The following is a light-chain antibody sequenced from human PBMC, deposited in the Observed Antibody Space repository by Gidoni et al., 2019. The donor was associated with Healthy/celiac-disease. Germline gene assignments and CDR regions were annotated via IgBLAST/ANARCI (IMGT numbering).Light chain of an antibody. CDR1: SSDVGGYNY. Sequence: QSALTQPASVSGSPGQSITISCPGPSSDVGGYNYVSWDQQHPGKAPKLMIYDVSNRPSGVSNRFSGSKSGNTASLTISGLQAEDEADYYCSSYTSSSTLVFGGGTKLTVL. CDR3: SSYTSSSTLV. J-gene: IGLJ2*01. V-gene: IGLV2-14*01. CDR2: DVS.